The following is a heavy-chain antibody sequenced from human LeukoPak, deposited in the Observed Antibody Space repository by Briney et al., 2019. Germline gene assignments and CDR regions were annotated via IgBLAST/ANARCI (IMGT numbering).Heavy chain of an antibody. Sequence: ASVKVSCKPSGYTFTGYYMHWVRQAPGQGLEWMGWINPNSGGTNYAQKFQGRVTMTRDTSISTAYMELSRLRSDDTAVYYCAREVFGVVIIDPYFDYWGQGTLVTVSS. CDR2: INPNSGGT. CDR1: GYTFTGYY. CDR3: AREVFGVVIIDPYFDY. J-gene: IGHJ4*02. V-gene: IGHV1-2*02. D-gene: IGHD3-3*01.